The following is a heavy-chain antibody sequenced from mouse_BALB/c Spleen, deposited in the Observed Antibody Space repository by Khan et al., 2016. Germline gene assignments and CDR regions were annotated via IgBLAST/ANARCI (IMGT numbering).Heavy chain of an antibody. CDR2: VNPSNDYT. CDR3: ARERWLLGFFDY. J-gene: IGHJ2*01. D-gene: IGHD2-3*01. Sequence: QVQLQQSGAELARPGASVKMSCKASGYTFTSYTMFWVKQRPGQGLEWLGYVNPSNDYTDYNQKFKDKATLTADKSSSTAYMQLNSLTSGDYVVYYCARERWLLGFFDYWGQGTTVTVSS. V-gene: IGHV1-4*01. CDR1: GYTFTSYT.